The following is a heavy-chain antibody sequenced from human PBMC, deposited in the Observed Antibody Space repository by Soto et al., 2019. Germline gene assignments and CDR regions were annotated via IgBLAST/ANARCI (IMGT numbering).Heavy chain of an antibody. V-gene: IGHV4-4*02. CDR2: IYHSGST. CDR1: GGSISSSNW. J-gene: IGHJ4*02. D-gene: IGHD4-17*01. Sequence: PSSTLSLTCAVSGGSISSSNWWSWVRQPPGKGLEWIGEIYHSGSTNYNPSLKSRVTISVDKSKNQFSLKLSSVTPPDPAVSHCARDATVTTIDHCVPGTLLPVSS. CDR3: ARDATVTTIDH.